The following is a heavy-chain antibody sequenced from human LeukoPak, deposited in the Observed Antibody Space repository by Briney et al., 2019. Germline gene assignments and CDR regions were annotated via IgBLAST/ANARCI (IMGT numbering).Heavy chain of an antibody. Sequence: PSETLSLTCTVSGGSIITSNYYWGWIRQPPGKDLEWIASIYYRGSTFYNPSLKSRVTISVDTSKNQFSLRLTSVTAADTAVYYCVRNATIAAPGKTPDRFNWFDPWGQGTLVTVSS. J-gene: IGHJ5*02. CDR1: GGSIITSNYY. CDR3: VRNATIAAPGKTPDRFNWFDP. V-gene: IGHV4-39*01. CDR2: IYYRGST. D-gene: IGHD6-13*01.